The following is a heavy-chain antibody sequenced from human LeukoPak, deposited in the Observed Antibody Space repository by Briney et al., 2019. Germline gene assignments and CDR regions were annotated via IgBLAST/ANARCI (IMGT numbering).Heavy chain of an antibody. J-gene: IGHJ4*02. V-gene: IGHV3-48*01. Sequence: GGSLRLSCAASGFTFSSYSMNWVRQAPGKGLEWVSYISSSSSTIYYADSVKGRFTISRDNSKNTLYLQMNSLRAEDTAVYYCAKGDITMIPDWGQGTLVTVSS. CDR2: ISSSSSTI. CDR1: GFTFSSYS. CDR3: AKGDITMIPD. D-gene: IGHD3-22*01.